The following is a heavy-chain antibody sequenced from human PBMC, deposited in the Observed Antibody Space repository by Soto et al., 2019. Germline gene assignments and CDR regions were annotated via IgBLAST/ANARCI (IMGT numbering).Heavy chain of an antibody. CDR2: ITNDGSST. V-gene: IGHV3-74*01. J-gene: IGHJ2*01. Sequence: EVQLVESGGGLVQPGGSLRLSCAGSGFVFSSYWMHWVRQVPGKGLVWVSRITNDGSSTTYADSVNGRFTISRDNATKTLYLKMNSLGAEDSAVYYCARGMQGARYFDLWGRGTLVTVSS. D-gene: IGHD1-26*01. CDR1: GFVFSSYW. CDR3: ARGMQGARYFDL.